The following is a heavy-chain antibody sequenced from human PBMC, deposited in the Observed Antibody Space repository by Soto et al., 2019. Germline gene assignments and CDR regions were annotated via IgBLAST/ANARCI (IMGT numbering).Heavy chain of an antibody. CDR1: GFTFSSYG. V-gene: IGHV3-30*18. CDR2: ISYDGSNK. J-gene: IGHJ6*02. CDR3: AKGGYSYGLYYYYGMDV. D-gene: IGHD5-18*01. Sequence: ESGGGVVQPGRSLRLSCAASGFTFSSYGMHWVRQAPGKGLEWVAVISYDGSNKYYADSVKGRFTISRDNSKNTLYLQMNSLRAEDTAVYYCAKGGYSYGLYYYYGMDVWGQGTTVTVSS.